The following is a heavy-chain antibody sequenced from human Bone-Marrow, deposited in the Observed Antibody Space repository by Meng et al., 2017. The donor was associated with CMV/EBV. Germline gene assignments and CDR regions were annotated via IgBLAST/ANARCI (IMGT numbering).Heavy chain of an antibody. CDR2: ISGSGDTT. J-gene: IGHJ4*02. Sequence: GGSLRLSCAASGFTFSSYGMSWVRQAPGKGLEWVSTISGSGDTTYYADSVKGRFTISRDNSKNTLYLQMNSLKTEDTAVYYCTAKPVGGEWELLGGWYFDYWGQGTLVTVSS. CDR3: TAKPVGGEWELLGGWYFDY. CDR1: GFTFSSYG. D-gene: IGHD1-26*01. V-gene: IGHV3-23*01.